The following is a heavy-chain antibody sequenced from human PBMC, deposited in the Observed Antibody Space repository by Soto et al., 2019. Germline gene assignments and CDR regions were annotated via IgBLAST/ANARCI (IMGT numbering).Heavy chain of an antibody. CDR1: GYSFTKYW. Sequence: GESLKISCKGSGYSFTKYWIGWVRQMPGKGLEWMAIIYPDESDTRYSPSFQGQVTISADKSISTAYLQWSSLKASDTAMYYCARRGIRTTGTQVYWYGMDVWGQGTTVTVSS. J-gene: IGHJ6*02. CDR2: IYPDESDT. CDR3: ARRGIRTTGTQVYWYGMDV. V-gene: IGHV5-51*01. D-gene: IGHD1-1*01.